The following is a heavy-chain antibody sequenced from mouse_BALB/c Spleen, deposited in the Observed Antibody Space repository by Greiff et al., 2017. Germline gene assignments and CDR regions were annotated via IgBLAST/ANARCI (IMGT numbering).Heavy chain of an antibody. CDR2: IDPENGDT. V-gene: IGHV14-4*02. Sequence: VHVKQSGAELVRPGALVKLSCKASGFNIKDYYMHWVKQRPEQGLEWIGWIDPENGDTEYAPKFQGKATMTADTSSNTAYLQLSSLTSEDTAVYYCNAGQRAYWGQGTLVTVSA. CDR3: NAGQRAY. J-gene: IGHJ3*01. CDR1: GFNIKDYY.